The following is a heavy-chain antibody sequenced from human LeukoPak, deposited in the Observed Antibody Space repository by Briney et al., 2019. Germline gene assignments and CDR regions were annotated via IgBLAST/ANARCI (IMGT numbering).Heavy chain of an antibody. CDR1: GGSISSYY. Sequence: SETLSLTCTVSGGSISSYYWSWIRQPPGKGLEGIGYIYYSGSTNYNPSLKSRVTISVDTSKKQVSLKLSSVTAADTAVYYCARPSSGSYSYAFDIWGQGTMVTVSS. D-gene: IGHD3-10*01. CDR2: IYYSGST. V-gene: IGHV4-59*08. CDR3: ARPSSGSYSYAFDI. J-gene: IGHJ3*02.